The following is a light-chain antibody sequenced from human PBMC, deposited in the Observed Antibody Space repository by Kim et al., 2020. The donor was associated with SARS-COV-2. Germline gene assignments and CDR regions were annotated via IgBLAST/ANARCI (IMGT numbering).Light chain of an antibody. CDR1: QSIGGW. V-gene: IGKV1-5*03. CDR2: KAS. CDR3: QQYNNYPLT. J-gene: IGKJ4*01. Sequence: DIQMTQSPSTLSASVEDRVTITCRASQSIGGWLAWYQQKPGKAPKLLIYKASSLERGVPSRFSGSGSGTEFTLTISSLQSDDYAVYYCQQYNNYPLTFGGGTKLEI.